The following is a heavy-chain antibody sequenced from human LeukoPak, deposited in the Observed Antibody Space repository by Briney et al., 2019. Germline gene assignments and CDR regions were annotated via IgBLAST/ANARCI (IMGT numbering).Heavy chain of an antibody. Sequence: ASVKVSCKASGYTFTSYYMHWVRQAPGQGLEWMGIINPSGGSTSYAQKFQGRVTMTRDTSTSTAYMELRSLRSDDTAVYYCARSGSPYCGGDCYSAYYYYYMDVWGKGTTVTVSS. D-gene: IGHD2-21*01. CDR3: ARSGSPYCGGDCYSAYYYYYMDV. V-gene: IGHV1-46*01. CDR2: INPSGGST. CDR1: GYTFTSYY. J-gene: IGHJ6*03.